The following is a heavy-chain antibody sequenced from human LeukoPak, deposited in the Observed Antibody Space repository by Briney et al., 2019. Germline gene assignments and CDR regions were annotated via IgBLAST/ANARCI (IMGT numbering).Heavy chain of an antibody. D-gene: IGHD6-13*01. V-gene: IGHV4-34*01. Sequence: SETLSLTCAVYGGSFSDYYWSWIPQPPGKGLEWIGEIYHSGPPKYTPSLKSRLTISIDTSNNQFSLKLTSVTAADTAVYYCARVHQYSSSLGYFDYWGQGTLVTVSS. CDR3: ARVHQYSSSLGYFDY. J-gene: IGHJ4*02. CDR1: GGSFSDYY. CDR2: IYHSGPP.